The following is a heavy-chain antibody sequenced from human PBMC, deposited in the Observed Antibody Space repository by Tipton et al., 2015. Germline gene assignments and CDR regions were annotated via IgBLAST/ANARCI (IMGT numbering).Heavy chain of an antibody. CDR2: IYNSEST. CDR3: ARLRWSYYGMDV. D-gene: IGHD4-23*01. J-gene: IGHJ6*02. CDR1: GGSISRSDYY. V-gene: IGHV4-39*01. Sequence: LRLSCSVSGGSISRSDYYWGWIRQPPGKGLEWIGSIYNSESTYYNPSLKSRVTISVDTSKNQFSLKMSSVTAADTAVYYCARLRWSYYGMDVWGQGTTVTVSS.